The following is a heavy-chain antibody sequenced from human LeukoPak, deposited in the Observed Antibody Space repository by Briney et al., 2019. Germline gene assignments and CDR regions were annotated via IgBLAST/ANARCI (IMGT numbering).Heavy chain of an antibody. Sequence: GGSLRLSCTASGFTFGDYAMSWFRQAPGKGLEWVGFIRSKAYGGTTEYAASVKGRFTISRDDSKSIAYLQMNSLKTEDTAVYYCTSAFGGVNVIFWGQGTLVTVSS. CDR3: TSAFGGVNVIF. CDR2: IRSKAYGGTT. V-gene: IGHV3-49*03. D-gene: IGHD3-16*02. J-gene: IGHJ4*02. CDR1: GFTFGDYA.